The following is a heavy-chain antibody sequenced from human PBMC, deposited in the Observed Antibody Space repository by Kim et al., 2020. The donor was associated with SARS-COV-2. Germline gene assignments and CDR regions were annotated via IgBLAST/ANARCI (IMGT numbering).Heavy chain of an antibody. J-gene: IGHJ4*02. Sequence: SEGQKDQGRVTMTRDKATSTVYMELSSLRSEDTAVYYCARDVEMATIIDYWGQGTLVTVS. D-gene: IGHD5-12*01. V-gene: IGHV1-46*01. CDR3: ARDVEMATIIDY.